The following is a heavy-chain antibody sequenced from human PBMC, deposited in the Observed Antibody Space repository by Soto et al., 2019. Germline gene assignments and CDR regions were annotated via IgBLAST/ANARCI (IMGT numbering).Heavy chain of an antibody. CDR3: ARAPEAPLRLGELSEPPYYFDY. D-gene: IGHD3-16*02. CDR2: IYRSGSR. CDR1: GGSISSSNW. V-gene: IGHV4-4*02. J-gene: IGHJ4*02. Sequence: PSETLSRTCAVSGGSISSSNWWSWVRQPPGKGLEWVGDIYRSGSRNYNPSLKSRVTMSVDKSKNQISLKLSSVTAADTAVYYCARAPEAPLRLGELSEPPYYFDYWGQGTLVTVSS.